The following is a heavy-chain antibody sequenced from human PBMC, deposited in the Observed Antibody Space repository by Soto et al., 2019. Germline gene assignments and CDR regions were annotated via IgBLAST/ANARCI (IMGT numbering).Heavy chain of an antibody. J-gene: IGHJ4*02. CDR2: INDYGTTI. D-gene: IGHD1-1*01. CDR3: ARAGLEPFDY. Sequence: GGSLRLSCAASGFNLGSYWMHWVRQAPGKGLVWVSRINDYGTTINYAESVEGRFTISRDDAKSEVYLQMNNLRAEDTAVYYCARAGLEPFDYWGQGALVTVSS. CDR1: GFNLGSYW. V-gene: IGHV3-74*01.